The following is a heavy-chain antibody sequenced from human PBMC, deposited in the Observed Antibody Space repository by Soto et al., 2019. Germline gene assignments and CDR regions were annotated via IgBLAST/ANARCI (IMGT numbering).Heavy chain of an antibody. D-gene: IGHD6-6*01. J-gene: IGHJ6*02. Sequence: QVQLVQSGAEVKKPGSSVKVSCKASGGTFSSYAISWVRQAPGQGLEWMGGIIPIFGTANYAQKFQGRVTITADESPSTAYMELSSLRSEDTALYYCARKREQLASYYYYGMDVWGRGTTVTVSS. V-gene: IGHV1-69*01. CDR1: GGTFSSYA. CDR3: ARKREQLASYYYYGMDV. CDR2: IIPIFGTA.